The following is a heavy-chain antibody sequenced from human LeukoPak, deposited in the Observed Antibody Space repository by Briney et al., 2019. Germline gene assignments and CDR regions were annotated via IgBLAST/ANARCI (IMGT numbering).Heavy chain of an antibody. J-gene: IGHJ4*02. D-gene: IGHD6-19*01. CDR2: IRYDGSNE. V-gene: IGHV3-30*02. CDR3: AKVGSGWYGVDY. CDR1: GFTFSSYA. Sequence: GRSLRLSCAASGFTFSSYAMHWVRQAPGKGLEWVAFIRYDGSNENYADSVKGRFTVSRDNSKNTLYLQMNSLRAEDTAVYFCAKVGSGWYGVDYWGQGTLVTVSS.